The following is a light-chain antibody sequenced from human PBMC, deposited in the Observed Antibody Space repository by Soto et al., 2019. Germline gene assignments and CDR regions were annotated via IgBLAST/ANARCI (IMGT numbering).Light chain of an antibody. J-gene: IGKJ4*01. CDR2: GAS. Sequence: EIVLTQSPGPLSLSPGDRATLSCRASQSISNNYLAWYQQKPGQAPRLLLYGASSRAIGISDRFSGSESGTDFTLTISRLEPEDFAVYYCQQYDTSPPLTFGGGTKVEIK. V-gene: IGKV3-20*01. CDR3: QQYDTSPPLT. CDR1: QSISNNY.